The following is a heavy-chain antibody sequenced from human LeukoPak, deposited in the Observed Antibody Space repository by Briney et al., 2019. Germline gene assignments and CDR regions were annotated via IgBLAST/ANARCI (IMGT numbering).Heavy chain of an antibody. CDR1: GGSLNTYY. J-gene: IGHJ5*02. CDR2: ISYSGIT. Sequence: SETLSLTCTVSGGSLNTYYWTWIRQPPGKGLEWIGYISYSGITDYNPSLKSRVTISVDTSKNQFSLRLRSVTAADTAVYYCARAGFPNWFDPRGQGILVAVSS. D-gene: IGHD2/OR15-2a*01. V-gene: IGHV4-59*01. CDR3: ARAGFPNWFDP.